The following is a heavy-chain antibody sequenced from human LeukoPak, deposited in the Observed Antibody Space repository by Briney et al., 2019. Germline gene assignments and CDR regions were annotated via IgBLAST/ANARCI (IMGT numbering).Heavy chain of an antibody. V-gene: IGHV4-61*02. D-gene: IGHD2-2*01. J-gene: IGHJ4*02. CDR1: GGSISSGSYH. CDR2: IYTSGST. Sequence: PSETLSLTCTVSGGSISSGSYHWSWIRQPAGKGLEWIGRIYTSGSTNYNPSLKSRVTISVDTSKNQFSLKLSSVTAANTAVYYCAREGYCSSTSCYRPHFDYWGQGTLVTVSS. CDR3: AREGYCSSTSCYRPHFDY.